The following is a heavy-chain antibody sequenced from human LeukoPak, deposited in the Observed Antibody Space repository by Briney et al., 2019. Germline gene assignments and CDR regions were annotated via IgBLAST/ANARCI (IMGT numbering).Heavy chain of an antibody. J-gene: IGHJ4*02. CDR1: GYTFTGYY. V-gene: IGHV1-2*02. Sequence: ASVKVSCKASGYTFTGYYMHWVRQAPGQGLEWMGWINPNSGGTNYAQKFQGRVTMTRDTSISTAYMELSSLRSEDTAVYYCARDRQMATITAVDYWGQGTLVTVSS. D-gene: IGHD4-4*01. CDR2: INPNSGGT. CDR3: ARDRQMATITAVDY.